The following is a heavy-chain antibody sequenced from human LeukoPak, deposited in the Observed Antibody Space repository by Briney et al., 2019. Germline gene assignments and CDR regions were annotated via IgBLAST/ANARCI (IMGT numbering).Heavy chain of an antibody. CDR2: ISNSGITM. V-gene: IGHV3-11*01. CDR3: ARGPQASWFDP. J-gene: IGHJ5*02. Sequence: GGSLRLSCAASGFTFSDYYMSWIRQAPGKGLEWVSYISNSGITMYYADSVKGRFTISRDNAKNSLYLQMNSLRAEDTAVYCCARGPQASWFDPWGQGTLVTVSS. CDR1: GFTFSDYY.